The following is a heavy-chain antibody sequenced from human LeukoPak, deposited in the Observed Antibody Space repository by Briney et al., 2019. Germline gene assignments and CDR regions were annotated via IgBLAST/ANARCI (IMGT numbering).Heavy chain of an antibody. CDR2: ISGSGGST. CDR3: AKVGYSYGYNPPDY. V-gene: IGHV3-23*01. Sequence: GGSLRLSCAASGFTFSSYAMSWVRQAPGKGLEWVSAISGSGGSTYYADSVKGRFTISRDNSKNTLYLQMNSLRAEDTAVYYCAKVGYSYGYNPPDYWGQGTLVTVSS. J-gene: IGHJ4*02. D-gene: IGHD5-18*01. CDR1: GFTFSSYA.